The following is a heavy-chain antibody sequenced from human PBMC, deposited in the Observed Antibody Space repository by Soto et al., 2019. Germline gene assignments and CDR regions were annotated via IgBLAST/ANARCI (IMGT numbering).Heavy chain of an antibody. CDR2: IYYSGST. D-gene: IGHD2-15*01. CDR3: ASSYLGGVAATAYFDY. CDR1: GGSISSGGYY. V-gene: IGHV4-31*03. Sequence: PSETLSLTCTVSGGSISSGGYYWSWIRQHPGKGLEWIGYIYYSGSTYYNPSLKSRVTISVDTSKNQFSLKLSSVTAADTAVYYCASSYLGGVAATAYFDYWGQGTLVTVSS. J-gene: IGHJ4*02.